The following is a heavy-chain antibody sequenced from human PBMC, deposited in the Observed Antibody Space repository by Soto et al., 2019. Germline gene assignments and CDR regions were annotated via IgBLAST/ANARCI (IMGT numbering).Heavy chain of an antibody. V-gene: IGHV3-23*01. CDR3: ARGGGRAVAGTHLDY. D-gene: IGHD6-19*01. CDR1: GFTFSSYA. CDR2: IGGSGAGT. Sequence: EVQLLESGGGLVQPGGSLRLSCAASGFTFSSYAMSWVRQAPGKWLEWVSGIGGSGAGTNYADSVKGRFTISRDNSKNPLDLQMRSLRAEDTAVYYCARGGGRAVAGTHLDYWGQGTLVTVSS. J-gene: IGHJ4*02.